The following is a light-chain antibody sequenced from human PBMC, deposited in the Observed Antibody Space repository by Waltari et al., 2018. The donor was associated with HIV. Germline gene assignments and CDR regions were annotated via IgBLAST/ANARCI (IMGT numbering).Light chain of an antibody. J-gene: IGLJ3*02. CDR1: TSGVGGYNY. Sequence: QSALTQPRSMSGSPGQSVTISCTGTTSGVGGYNYVSWYQQHPGKAPKLMIFDVNKRPSGVPDRFSGSKSGNTASLTISGLQAEDEADYYCCSYADNYTWVFGGGTKLTVL. CDR3: CSYADNYTWV. CDR2: DVN. V-gene: IGLV2-11*01.